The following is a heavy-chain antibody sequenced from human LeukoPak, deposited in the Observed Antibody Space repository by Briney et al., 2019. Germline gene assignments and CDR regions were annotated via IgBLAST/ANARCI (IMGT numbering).Heavy chain of an antibody. V-gene: IGHV4-61*01. CDR2: IDYIGST. D-gene: IGHD3-9*01. CDR3: ASLRSGRYYFDY. CDR1: GGSVTSGSSY. J-gene: IGHJ4*02. Sequence: SETLSLTCTVSGGSVTSGSSYWSWLRQPPGKGLEWIGYIDYIGSTNYSPSLKTRVTISLDTSKNQFSLKLTSVTAANTAVYYCASLRSGRYYFDYWGPGTLVTVSS.